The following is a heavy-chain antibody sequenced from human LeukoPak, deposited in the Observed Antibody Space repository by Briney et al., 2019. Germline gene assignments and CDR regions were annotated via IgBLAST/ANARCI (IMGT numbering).Heavy chain of an antibody. CDR2: IYYSGST. CDR1: GGSISNYY. Sequence: SETLSLTCTVSGGSISNYYWSWLRQPPGKGLEWIGYIYYSGSTNYNPSLKSRVTISVDTSKNQFSLKLSSVTAADTAVYYCARGTVDRGMVIRAGMDVWGQGTTVTVSS. V-gene: IGHV4-59*01. D-gene: IGHD5-18*01. CDR3: ARGTVDRGMVIRAGMDV. J-gene: IGHJ6*02.